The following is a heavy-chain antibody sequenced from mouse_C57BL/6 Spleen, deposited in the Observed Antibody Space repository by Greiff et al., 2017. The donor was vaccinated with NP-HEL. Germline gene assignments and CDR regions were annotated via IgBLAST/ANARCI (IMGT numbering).Heavy chain of an antibody. CDR1: GYTFTDYY. CDR3: ARCPLPYDYGSSPYWYFDV. CDR2: INPNNGGT. V-gene: IGHV1-26*01. D-gene: IGHD1-1*01. J-gene: IGHJ1*03. Sequence: EVQLQQSGPELVKPGASVKISCKASGYTFTDYYMNWVKQSHGKSLEWIGDINPNNGGTSYNQKFKGKATLTVDKSSSTAYMELRSRTSEDSAVYYCARCPLPYDYGSSPYWYFDVWGTGTTVTVSS.